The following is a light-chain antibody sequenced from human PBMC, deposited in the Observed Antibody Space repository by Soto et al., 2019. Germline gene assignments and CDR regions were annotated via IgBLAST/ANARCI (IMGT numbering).Light chain of an antibody. Sequence: QSALTQPPSASGSPGQSVTISCTGTSSDVGAYNYVSWYQQLPGKAPKLIIYEVSKRPSGVPDRFSGFKSGNTASLTVSGLQAEDEADYYCTSYAGTYSFFYVFGTGTKVTVL. CDR2: EVS. CDR3: TSYAGTYSFFYV. J-gene: IGLJ1*01. CDR1: SSDVGAYNY. V-gene: IGLV2-8*01.